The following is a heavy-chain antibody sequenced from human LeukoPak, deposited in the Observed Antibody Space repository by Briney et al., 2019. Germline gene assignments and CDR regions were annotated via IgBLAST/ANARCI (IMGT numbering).Heavy chain of an antibody. CDR1: GGSISSSSYY. CDR3: AREVADYGGYYYYHYMDV. CDR2: IYYSGST. V-gene: IGHV4-39*07. D-gene: IGHD4-23*01. J-gene: IGHJ6*03. Sequence: SETLSLTCTVSGGSISSSSYYWGRIRPPPGTGLEWIVSIYYSGSTYYNPSLKSRVTISVDTSKNQFSLKLSSVTAADTAMYYCAREVADYGGYYYYHYMDVWGKGTTVTISS.